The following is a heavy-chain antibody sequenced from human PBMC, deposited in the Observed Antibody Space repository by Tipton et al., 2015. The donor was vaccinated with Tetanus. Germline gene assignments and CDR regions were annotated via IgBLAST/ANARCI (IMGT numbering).Heavy chain of an antibody. J-gene: IGHJ6*04. CDR1: GFTLKSYT. D-gene: IGHD1-14*01. Sequence: SLRLSCAASGFTLKSYTMNWVRQAPGNGLEWVAAISGSRLTPYYADSVKGRFTISRDNSKNTVSLQLNSLRADDTAIYYCAKEALGVLNLWGKGTTVIVSS. CDR3: AKEALGVLNL. CDR2: ISGSRLTP. V-gene: IGHV3-23*01.